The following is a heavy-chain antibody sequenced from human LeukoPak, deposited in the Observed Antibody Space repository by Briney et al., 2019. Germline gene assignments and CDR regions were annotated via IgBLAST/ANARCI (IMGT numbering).Heavy chain of an antibody. CDR3: ARTRFYDSSGYYPS. CDR2: IIPIFGTA. V-gene: IGHV1-69*13. CDR1: GGTFSSYA. D-gene: IGHD3-22*01. Sequence: SVKVSCKASGGTFSSYAISWVRQAPEQGLEWMGGIIPIFGTANYAQKFQGRVTITADESTSTAYMELSSLRSEDTAVYYCARTRFYDSSGYYPSWGQGTLVTVSS. J-gene: IGHJ5*02.